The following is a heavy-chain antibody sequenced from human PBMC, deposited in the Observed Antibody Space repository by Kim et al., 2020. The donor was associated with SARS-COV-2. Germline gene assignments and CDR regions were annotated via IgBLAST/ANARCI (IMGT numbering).Heavy chain of an antibody. CDR3: ARGRPGAYYDFWSGYSYNWFDP. D-gene: IGHD3-3*01. Sequence: ASVKVSCKASGYTFTSYDINWVRQATGQGLEWMGWMNPNSGNTGYAQKFQGRVTMTRNTSISTAYMELSSLRSEDTAVYYCARGRPGAYYDFWSGYSYNWFDPWGQGTLVTVSS. CDR1: GYTFTSYD. CDR2: MNPNSGNT. V-gene: IGHV1-8*01. J-gene: IGHJ5*02.